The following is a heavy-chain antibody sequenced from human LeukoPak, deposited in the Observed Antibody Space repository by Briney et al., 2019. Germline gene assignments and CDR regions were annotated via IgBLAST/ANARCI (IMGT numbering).Heavy chain of an antibody. CDR2: ISPSGGIT. V-gene: IGHV3-23*01. CDR1: GFTFSSHG. D-gene: IGHD5-24*01. J-gene: IGHJ4*02. Sequence: PGGTLRLSCAASGFTFSSHGMNWVRQAPGKGLEWVSGISPSGGITYYTDSVKGRFTISRDNAKNSLYLQMNSLRAEDTAVYYCARQREMTTIFTALGYWGQGTLVTVSS. CDR3: ARQREMTTIFTALGY.